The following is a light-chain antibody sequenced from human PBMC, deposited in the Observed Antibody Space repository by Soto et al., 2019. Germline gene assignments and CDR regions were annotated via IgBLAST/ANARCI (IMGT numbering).Light chain of an antibody. CDR2: GVS. V-gene: IGKV3-15*01. CDR1: QSLRGY. J-gene: IGKJ5*01. Sequence: EIVMTQSPPTLSVSPGERVTLSCRASQSLRGYLAWYQVKPGRAPRLLIYGVSTRATGVPARFSGSVSGTEFTHTISSLQAEDFAVYYCQQYNNWQGTFGQGTRLETK. CDR3: QQYNNWQGT.